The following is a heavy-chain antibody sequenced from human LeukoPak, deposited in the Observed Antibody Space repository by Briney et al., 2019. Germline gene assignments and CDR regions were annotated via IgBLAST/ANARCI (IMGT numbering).Heavy chain of an antibody. Sequence: GGSLRLSCAASGFTFSSYAMHWVRQAPGKGLEWVAVISYDGSNKYYADSVKGRFTISRDNSKNTLYLQMNSLRAEDTAVYYCARPQQWLVLNPQYYFDYWGQGTLVTVSS. J-gene: IGHJ4*02. CDR1: GFTFSSYA. CDR3: ARPQQWLVLNPQYYFDY. D-gene: IGHD6-19*01. CDR2: ISYDGSNK. V-gene: IGHV3-30-3*01.